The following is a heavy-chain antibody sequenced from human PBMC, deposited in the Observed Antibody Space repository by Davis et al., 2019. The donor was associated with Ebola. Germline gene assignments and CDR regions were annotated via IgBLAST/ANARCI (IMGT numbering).Heavy chain of an antibody. CDR3: ARYIVVVPAALGSHYYYYMDV. CDR2: ISSSSSTI. Sequence: PGGSLRLSCAASGFTFSSYSMNWVRQAPGKGLEWVSYISSSSSTIYYADSVKGRFTISRDNAKNSLYLQMNSLRAEDTAVYYCARYIVVVPAALGSHYYYYMDVWGKGTTVTVSS. CDR1: GFTFSSYS. J-gene: IGHJ6*03. V-gene: IGHV3-48*04. D-gene: IGHD2-2*01.